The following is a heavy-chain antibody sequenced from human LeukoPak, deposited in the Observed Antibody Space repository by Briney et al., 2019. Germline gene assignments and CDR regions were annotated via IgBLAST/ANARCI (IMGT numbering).Heavy chain of an antibody. Sequence: SETLSLTCTVSGGSISSYYWSWIRQPAGKGLEWIGRIYTSGSTNYNPSLKSRVTMSVDTSKNQFSLKLSSVTAADTAVYYCARDGVLLWFGEFEFDAFDIWGQGTMVTVSS. D-gene: IGHD3-10*01. CDR2: IYTSGST. V-gene: IGHV4-4*07. CDR1: GGSISSYY. J-gene: IGHJ3*02. CDR3: ARDGVLLWFGEFEFDAFDI.